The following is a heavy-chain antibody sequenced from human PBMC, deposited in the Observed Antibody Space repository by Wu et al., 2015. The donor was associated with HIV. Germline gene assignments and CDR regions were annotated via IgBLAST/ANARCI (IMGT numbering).Heavy chain of an antibody. D-gene: IGHD5-12*01. J-gene: IGHJ4*02. CDR3: ARVQVTGYSGYDFAY. CDR2: INPSGGST. V-gene: IGHV1-46*01. Sequence: QVQLVQSGAEVKKPGASVKVSCKASGYTFTSYYMHWVRQAPGQGLEWMGIINPSGGSTSYAQKFQGRVTMTRDTSTSTVYMELSSLRSEDTAVYYCARVQVTGYSGYDFAYWGQGTLVTVSS. CDR1: GYTFTSYY.